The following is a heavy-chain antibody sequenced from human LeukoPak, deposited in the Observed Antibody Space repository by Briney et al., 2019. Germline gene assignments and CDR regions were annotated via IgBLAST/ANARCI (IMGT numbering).Heavy chain of an antibody. CDR1: GYSFTSYW. Sequence: GESLKISCKASGYSFTSYWIGCVRQMPGKGLEGMGIIYPSDSDNRYRPSFQAQVTIYADKSISTAYLQWSSMKASDTAMYCCARRKSGLWSGSGKPSDYWGQGTLVTVSS. CDR3: ARRKSGLWSGSGKPSDY. V-gene: IGHV5-51*01. J-gene: IGHJ4*02. CDR2: IYPSDSDN. D-gene: IGHD3-3*01.